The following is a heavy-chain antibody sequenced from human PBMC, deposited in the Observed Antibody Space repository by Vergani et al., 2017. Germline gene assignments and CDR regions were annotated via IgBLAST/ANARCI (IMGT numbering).Heavy chain of an antibody. V-gene: IGHV3-30*18. CDR2: ISYDGSNK. CDR3: AKLGLGVPD. J-gene: IGHJ4*02. D-gene: IGHD3-16*01. Sequence: QVQLVESGGGVVQPGRSLRLSCAASGFTFSSYGMHWVRQAPGKGLEWVAVISYDGSNKYYADSVKGRFTISRDNSKNTLYLQMNSLRAEDTAVYYCAKLGLGVPDWGQGTLVTVSS. CDR1: GFTFSSYG.